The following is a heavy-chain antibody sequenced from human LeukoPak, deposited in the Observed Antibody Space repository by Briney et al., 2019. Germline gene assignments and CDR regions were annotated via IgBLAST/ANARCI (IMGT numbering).Heavy chain of an antibody. CDR3: ANPRMLPVQH. Sequence: GGSLRLSCAASGFTFDDYAMHWVRQAPGKGLEWVSAISGSGGSTYYADSVKGRFTISRDNSKNTLYLQMNSLRAEDTAVYYCANPRMLPVQHWGQGTLVTVSS. V-gene: IGHV3-23*01. J-gene: IGHJ1*01. D-gene: IGHD2-8*01. CDR1: GFTFDDYA. CDR2: ISGSGGST.